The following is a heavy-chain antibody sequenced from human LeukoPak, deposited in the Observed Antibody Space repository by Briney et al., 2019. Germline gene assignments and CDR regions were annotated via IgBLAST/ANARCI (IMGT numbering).Heavy chain of an antibody. CDR3: AKLVWFGELLLEDAFDI. D-gene: IGHD3-10*01. CDR2: ISGSGGST. J-gene: IGHJ3*02. V-gene: IGHV3-23*01. CDR1: GFTFSSYA. Sequence: GGSLRLSCAASGFTFSSYAMSWVRQAPGKGLEWVSAISGSGGSTYYADSVKGRFTISRDNSKNTLYLQMNSLRAEDTAVYYCAKLVWFGELLLEDAFDIWGQGTMVTVSS.